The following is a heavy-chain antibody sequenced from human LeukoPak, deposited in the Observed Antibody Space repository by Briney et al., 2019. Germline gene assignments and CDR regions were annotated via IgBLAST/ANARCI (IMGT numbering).Heavy chain of an antibody. J-gene: IGHJ4*02. CDR2: IRYDGSNK. V-gene: IGHV3-30*02. Sequence: PGGSLRLSCAASGFTFSSYGMHWVRQTPGKGLEWVAFIRYDGSNKYYADSVKGRFTISRDNSKNTLYLQMNSLRAEDTAVYYCAKGGRVTPDYWGQGTLVTVSS. CDR1: GFTFSSYG. D-gene: IGHD4-23*01. CDR3: AKGGRVTPDY.